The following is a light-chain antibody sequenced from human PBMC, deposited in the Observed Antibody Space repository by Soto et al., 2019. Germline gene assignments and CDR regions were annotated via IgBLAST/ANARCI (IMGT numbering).Light chain of an antibody. CDR1: TGPVTSGQY. Sequence: QAVVTQEPSLTVSPGGTVTLTCGSSTGPVTSGQYPYWFQQKPGQAPRTLIYDTTIRHSWTPARFSGSLLGGKAALTLSGAQPEDEAVFYCLLSFGGARVFGGGTKLTVL. V-gene: IGLV7-46*01. J-gene: IGLJ3*02. CDR2: DTT. CDR3: LLSFGGARV.